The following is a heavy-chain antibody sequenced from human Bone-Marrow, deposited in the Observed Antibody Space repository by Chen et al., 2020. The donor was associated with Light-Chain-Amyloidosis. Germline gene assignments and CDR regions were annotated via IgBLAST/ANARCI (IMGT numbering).Heavy chain of an antibody. CDR3: TTDHPSFQCGSTNCLGSGFY. J-gene: IGHJ4*02. CDR1: GFSFSNAW. Sequence: EVQLVESGGGLVKPGGSLRLSCAASGFSFSNAWMTWVRQAPGKGLEWVGRITHKDHGESTDYAAPVKGRFTISRDDSKDTLYLQMNSLRTEDTAVYYCTTDHPSFQCGSTNCLGSGFYWGRGTLVTVSP. D-gene: IGHD2-2*01. V-gene: IGHV3-15*05. CDR2: ITHKDHGEST.